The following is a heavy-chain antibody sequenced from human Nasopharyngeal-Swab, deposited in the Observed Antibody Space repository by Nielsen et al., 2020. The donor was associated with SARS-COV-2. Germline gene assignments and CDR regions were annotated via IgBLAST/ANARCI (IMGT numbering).Heavy chain of an antibody. CDR3: ARGWMYQLLEGGDAFDL. D-gene: IGHD2-2*01. V-gene: IGHV1-18*04. CDR1: GYTFTSYG. Sequence: ASVKVSCKTSGYTFTSYGISWVRQAPGQGLEWMGWIYPYNGNTDYAQKLQGRITMTTDTSTSTAYMELRSLRSDDTAVYYCARGWMYQLLEGGDAFDLWGQGTMVTVSS. CDR2: IYPYNGNT. J-gene: IGHJ3*01.